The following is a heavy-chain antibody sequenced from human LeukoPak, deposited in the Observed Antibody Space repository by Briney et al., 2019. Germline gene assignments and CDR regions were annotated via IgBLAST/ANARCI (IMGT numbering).Heavy chain of an antibody. J-gene: IGHJ6*03. D-gene: IGHD3-10*01. Sequence: PSETLSLTCTVSGGSISSYYWSWIRQPAGKGLEWIGRIYTSGSTNYNPSLKSRVTMSVDTSKNQFSLKLSSVTAADTAVYYCARGPTMVRGGNYYYYYYMDVWGKGTTVTVSS. CDR3: ARGPTMVRGGNYYYYYYMDV. CDR2: IYTSGST. V-gene: IGHV4-4*07. CDR1: GGSISSYY.